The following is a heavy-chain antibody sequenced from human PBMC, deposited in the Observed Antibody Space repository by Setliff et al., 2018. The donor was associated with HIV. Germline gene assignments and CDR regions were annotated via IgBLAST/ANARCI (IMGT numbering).Heavy chain of an antibody. V-gene: IGHV4-39*01. D-gene: IGHD3-10*01. J-gene: IGHJ4*02. CDR2: IYYTGRS. CDR3: GRENPGDY. CDR1: GGSISSSDYS. Sequence: SETLSLTCTVSGGSISSSDYSWGWIRQPPGKGLEWIGSIYYTGRSFHNPSLKSRITISVDTSKNQFSLKLSSVTAADTAVYYCGRENPGDYWGQGTLVTVSS.